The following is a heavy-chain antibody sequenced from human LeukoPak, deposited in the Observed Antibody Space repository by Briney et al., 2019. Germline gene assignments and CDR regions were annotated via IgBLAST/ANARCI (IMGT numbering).Heavy chain of an antibody. J-gene: IGHJ4*02. V-gene: IGHV3-33*01. D-gene: IGHD4-17*01. CDR3: ARVPFGDYGYYFDY. CDR2: IWYDGIKK. CDR1: GFTFTSYG. Sequence: GGSLRLSCAASGFTFTSYGMHWVRQAPGKGLEWVALIWYDGIKKYYADSVKVRFTISRDNSKNTLYLQMNSLRAEDTAVYYCARVPFGDYGYYFDYWGQGTLVAVSS.